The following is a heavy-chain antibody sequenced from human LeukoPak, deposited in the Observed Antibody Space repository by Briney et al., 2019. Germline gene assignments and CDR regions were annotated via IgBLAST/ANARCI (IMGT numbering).Heavy chain of an antibody. J-gene: IGHJ4*02. CDR1: GYTFTDYY. Sequence: ASVKVSCKASGYTFTDYYLHWVRQAPGHGLEWMGWINPKTGVTKYAQKFQGRVTMTRDTSISTAYMEVSRLRSDDTAVFYCARDLAMYSPDLDYWGQGTLVTVSS. CDR2: INPKTGVT. D-gene: IGHD1-26*01. CDR3: ARDLAMYSPDLDY. V-gene: IGHV1-2*02.